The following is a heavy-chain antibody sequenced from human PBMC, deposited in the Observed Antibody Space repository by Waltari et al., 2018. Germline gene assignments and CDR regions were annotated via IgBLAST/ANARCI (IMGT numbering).Heavy chain of an antibody. CDR1: GGSFSGYY. CDR3: ARHPVVTATTYGMDV. J-gene: IGHJ6*02. V-gene: IGHV4-34*01. CDR2: INHSGST. D-gene: IGHD2-21*02. Sequence: QVQLQQWGAGLLKPSETLSLTCAVYGGSFSGYYWSWLRQPPGKGLEWIGEINHSGSTNYNPSLKSRVTISVDTSKNQFSLKLSSVTAADTAVYYCARHPVVTATTYGMDVWGQGTTVTVSS.